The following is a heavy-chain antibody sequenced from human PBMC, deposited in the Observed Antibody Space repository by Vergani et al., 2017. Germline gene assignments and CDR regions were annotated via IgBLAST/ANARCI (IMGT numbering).Heavy chain of an antibody. CDR2: IYYSGST. D-gene: IGHD3-9*01. Sequence: QLQLQESGPGLVKPSETLSLTCTVSGGSISSSSYYWGWIRQPPGKGLEWIGSIYYSGSTYYNPSLKSRVTISVDTPKNHFSLKLSSVTAAATAVYYCVRDKTYYDTLIGYAVYYFGSWGQGALVTVS. CDR1: GGSISSSSYY. CDR3: VRDKTYYDTLIGYAVYYFGS. J-gene: IGHJ4*02. V-gene: IGHV4-39*02.